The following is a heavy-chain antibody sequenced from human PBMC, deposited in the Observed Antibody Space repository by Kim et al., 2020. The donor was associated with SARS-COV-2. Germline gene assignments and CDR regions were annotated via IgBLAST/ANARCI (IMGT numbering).Heavy chain of an antibody. CDR1: GFTFSSYA. CDR3: AKGDGSYYYYYYGMDV. D-gene: IGHD1-26*01. CDR2: ISYDGSNK. J-gene: IGHJ6*02. Sequence: GGSLSLSCAASGFTFSSYAMHWVRQAPGKGLEWVAVISYDGSNKYYVDSVKGRFTISRDNSKNTLYLQMNSLRAEDTAVYYCAKGDGSYYYYYYGMDVWGQGTTVTVSS. V-gene: IGHV3-30*04.